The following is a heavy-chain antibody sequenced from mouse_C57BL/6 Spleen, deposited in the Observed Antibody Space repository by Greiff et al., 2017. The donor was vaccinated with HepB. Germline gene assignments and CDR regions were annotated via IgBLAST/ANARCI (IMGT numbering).Heavy chain of an antibody. V-gene: IGHV1-47*01. CDR2: FHPYNDDT. D-gene: IGHD2-5*01. J-gene: IGHJ4*01. Sequence: QVQLKESGAELVKPGASVKMSCKASGYTFTTYPIEWMKQNHGKSLEWIGNFHPYNDDTKYNEKFKGKATLTVEKSSSTVYLELSRLTSDDSAVYYCASYSNYLYAMDYWGQGTSVTVSS. CDR1: GYTFTTYP. CDR3: ASYSNYLYAMDY.